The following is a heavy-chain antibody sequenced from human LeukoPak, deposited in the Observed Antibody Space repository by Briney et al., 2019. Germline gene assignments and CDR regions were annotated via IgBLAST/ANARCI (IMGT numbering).Heavy chain of an antibody. CDR2: IYSGGST. Sequence: GGSLRLSCAASGFTVSSNYMSWVRQAPGKGLEWVSVIYSGGSTYYADSVKGRFTISRDNSKNTLYLQMNSLRAEDTAIYYCAKARAGDITAAFNYWGQGTLVTVSS. CDR1: GFTVSSNY. CDR3: AKARAGDITAAFNY. J-gene: IGHJ4*02. V-gene: IGHV3-53*01. D-gene: IGHD6-13*01.